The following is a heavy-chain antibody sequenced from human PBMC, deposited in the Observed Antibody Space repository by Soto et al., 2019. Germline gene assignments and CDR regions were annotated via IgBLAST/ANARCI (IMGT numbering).Heavy chain of an antibody. CDR1: GFTFSSYN. J-gene: IGHJ3*01. CDR2: ISSTRGYT. CDR3: ARDHNWGWGGAYDAFDV. D-gene: IGHD7-27*01. V-gene: IGHV3-21*03. Sequence: PVGSLRLSFAPSGFTFSSYNMNWVRQSPGKGLEWVSSISSTRGYTYYADSVKVRFTISRDNTRNSVLLQMNSLRAEDTGVYYCARDHNWGWGGAYDAFDVWGQGTMVTVSS.